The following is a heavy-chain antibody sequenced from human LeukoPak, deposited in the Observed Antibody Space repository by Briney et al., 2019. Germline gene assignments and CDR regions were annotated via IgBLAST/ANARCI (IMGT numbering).Heavy chain of an antibody. J-gene: IGHJ6*02. Sequence: GGSLRLSCAASGFTLSSYAMSWVRQAPGKGLEWVSTLSGSGGSTYYADSVKGRFTISRDNSKNTLYLQMNSLRAEDTAVYSCAKDLDTAMVTSMDVWGQGTTVTVSS. V-gene: IGHV3-23*01. CDR2: LSGSGGST. CDR3: AKDLDTAMVTSMDV. CDR1: GFTLSSYA. D-gene: IGHD5-18*01.